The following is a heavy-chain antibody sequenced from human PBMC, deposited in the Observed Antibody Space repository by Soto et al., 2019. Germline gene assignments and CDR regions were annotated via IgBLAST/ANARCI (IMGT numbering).Heavy chain of an antibody. CDR2: IKQDGSEK. CDR3: ARVTTTVTAGEAFDI. Sequence: GGSLRLSCAASGFTFSSYWMSWVRQAPGKGPEWVANIKQDGSEKYYVDSVKGRFTISRDNAKNSLYLQMNSLRAEDTAVYYCARVTTTVTAGEAFDILGQGXMVTV. V-gene: IGHV3-7*01. D-gene: IGHD4-17*01. CDR1: GFTFSSYW. J-gene: IGHJ3*02.